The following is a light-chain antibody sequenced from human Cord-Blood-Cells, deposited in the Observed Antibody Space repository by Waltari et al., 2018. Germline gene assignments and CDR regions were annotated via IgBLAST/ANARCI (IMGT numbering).Light chain of an antibody. V-gene: IGKV4-1*01. CDR3: QQYYSTPLT. Sequence: DIVMTQSPDSLAVSLGERATINCKSSQSVLYSSNNKNYLAWYQQKPGQPPKLLICGSTTRESGVPDRFSGSGSGTDFTLTSSSLQAEDVAVYYCQQYYSTPLTFGGGTKVEIK. J-gene: IGKJ4*01. CDR2: GST. CDR1: QSVLYSSNNKNY.